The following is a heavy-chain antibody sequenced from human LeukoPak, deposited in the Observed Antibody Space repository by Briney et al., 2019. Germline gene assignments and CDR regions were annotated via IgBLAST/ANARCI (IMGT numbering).Heavy chain of an antibody. J-gene: IGHJ6*02. D-gene: IGHD2-15*01. V-gene: IGHV3-30*03. Sequence: GRSLRLSCAASGFTFSSYGMHWVRQAPGKGLEWVAVISYDGSNKYYADSVKGRFTISRDNSKNTLYLQMNSLRAEDTAVYYCARDLTSLYCSGGSCYFPMDVWGQGTTVTVSS. CDR3: ARDLTSLYCSGGSCYFPMDV. CDR2: ISYDGSNK. CDR1: GFTFSSYG.